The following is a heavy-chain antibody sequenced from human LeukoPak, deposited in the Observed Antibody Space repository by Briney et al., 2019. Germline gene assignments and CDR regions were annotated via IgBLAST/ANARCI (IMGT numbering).Heavy chain of an antibody. D-gene: IGHD3-10*01. CDR2: ISSSGTTI. V-gene: IGHV3-11*01. J-gene: IGHJ4*02. CDR3: ASLRGVNR. Sequence: GGSLRLSCAASGLTFSDYSMSGIRQPPGKGLEWVSYISSSGTTIYYADSVRGRFTVSRDNAKNSLYLQMDSLSAEDTAVYYCASLRGVNRWGQGTLVTVSS. CDR1: GLTFSDYS.